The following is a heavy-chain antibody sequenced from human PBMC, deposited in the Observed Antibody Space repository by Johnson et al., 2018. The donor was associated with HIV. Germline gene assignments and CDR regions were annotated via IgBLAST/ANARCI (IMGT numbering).Heavy chain of an antibody. CDR3: ARGPPYYDSSGGYAFDI. CDR2: ISWNGGST. CDR1: GFTFDDYA. D-gene: IGHD3-22*01. J-gene: IGHJ3*02. Sequence: VQLVESGGGLVQPGGSLRLSCAASGFTFDDYAMHWVRHAPGTGLEWVSLISWNGGSTGYADSVQGRFTISRDNAKNSLYLQMNSLRAGDTAVYYCARGPPYYDSSGGYAFDIWGQGTVVAVSS. V-gene: IGHV3-20*04.